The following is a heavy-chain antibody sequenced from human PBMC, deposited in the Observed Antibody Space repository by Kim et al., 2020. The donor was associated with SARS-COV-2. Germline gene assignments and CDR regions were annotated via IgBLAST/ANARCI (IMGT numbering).Heavy chain of an antibody. J-gene: IGHJ4*02. CDR2: INGDTGNT. CDR3: ARDLIAVSGRQVGFDY. CDR1: GKTFTTYA. D-gene: IGHD6-19*01. Sequence: ASVKVSCTASGKTFTTYAMHWVRQAPGQSPEWMGWINGDTGNTKYSQKFQDRVTITRDTSASIAYMELSSLRSEDTAIYYCARDLIAVSGRQVGFDYWGQGTPLTVSS. V-gene: IGHV1-3*01.